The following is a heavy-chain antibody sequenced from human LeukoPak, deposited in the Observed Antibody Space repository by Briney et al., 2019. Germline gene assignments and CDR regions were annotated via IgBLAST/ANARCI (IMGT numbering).Heavy chain of an antibody. Sequence: ASVKVSCKASGYTFTGFYMHWVRQAPGQGLEWMGWINPNNGGTDYAQKFQDRVTMTRGTSISTAYMELSSLRSDDTAVYYCARGIAVAGRGGFDYWGQGTLVTVSS. D-gene: IGHD6-19*01. CDR1: GYTFTGFY. CDR2: INPNNGGT. CDR3: ARGIAVAGRGGFDY. V-gene: IGHV1-2*02. J-gene: IGHJ4*02.